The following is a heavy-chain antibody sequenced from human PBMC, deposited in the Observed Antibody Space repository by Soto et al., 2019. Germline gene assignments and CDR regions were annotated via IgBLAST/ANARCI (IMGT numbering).Heavy chain of an antibody. J-gene: IGHJ3*01. Sequence: QITLKESGPTLVKPTQTLTLTCIFSGFSFSADGVGVGWIRQPPGKALEGLALIYWDDDTRYRPSLKSRLTITKDSSKNQVVLTMTNMDPVDTATYYCAHAFGGTSWPNDAFDVWGQGTVVTVSS. D-gene: IGHD3-16*01. V-gene: IGHV2-5*02. CDR3: AHAFGGTSWPNDAFDV. CDR1: GFSFSADGVG. CDR2: IYWDDDT.